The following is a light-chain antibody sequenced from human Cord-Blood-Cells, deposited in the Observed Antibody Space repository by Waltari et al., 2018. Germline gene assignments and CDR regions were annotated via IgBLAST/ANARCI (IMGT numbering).Light chain of an antibody. CDR3: TPAILTLT. Sequence: DLVMTHSPLSLPVIPGEPASIISCSSQSLLHSNGYNYLDWYLQQQGQYPPLLLYLCSKRASGVSEMLSESVSGTDFTLKNSRVEGEDVGLYHCTPAILTLTFRGGNKGEIQ. CDR1: QSLLHSNGYNY. J-gene: IGKJ4*01. CDR2: LCS. V-gene: IGKV2-28*01.